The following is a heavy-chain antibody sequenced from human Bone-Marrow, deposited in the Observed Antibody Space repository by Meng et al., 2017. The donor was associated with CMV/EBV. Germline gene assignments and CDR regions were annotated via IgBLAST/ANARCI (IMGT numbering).Heavy chain of an antibody. J-gene: IGHJ4*02. Sequence: VQLVWSGGGVVQPGRSLRLSWVASGFTFSSYAMHWVRQALGKGLEWVSVIYSGGSTYYADSVKGRFTISRDNSKNTLYLQMNSLRAEDTAVYYCARDGAGERFDYWGQGTLVTVSS. V-gene: IGHV3-66*01. CDR2: IYSGGST. CDR3: ARDGAGERFDY. CDR1: GFTFSSYA. D-gene: IGHD1-14*01.